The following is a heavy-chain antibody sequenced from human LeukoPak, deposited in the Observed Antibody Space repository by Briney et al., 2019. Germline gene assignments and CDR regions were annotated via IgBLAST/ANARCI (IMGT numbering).Heavy chain of an antibody. D-gene: IGHD6-13*01. CDR1: GFTFSSYA. CDR3: AKKPARIAAADTFDY. V-gene: IGHV3-23*01. CDR2: ISGSGGST. J-gene: IGHJ4*02. Sequence: GGSLRLSCAASGFTFSSYAMSWVRQAPGKGLEWVPAISGSGGSTYYADSVKGRFTISRDNSKNTLYLQMNSLRAEDTAVYYCAKKPARIAAADTFDYWGQGTLVTVSS.